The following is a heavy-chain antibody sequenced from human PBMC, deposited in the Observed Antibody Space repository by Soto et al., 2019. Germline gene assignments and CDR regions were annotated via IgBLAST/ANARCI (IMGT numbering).Heavy chain of an antibody. D-gene: IGHD6-13*01. J-gene: IGHJ5*02. V-gene: IGHV6-1*01. CDR2: TYYRSKWYN. CDR1: GDSVSSNSAA. CDR3: ARDGGLRPLGYSSSPWWFDP. Sequence: PSQTLSLTCAISGDSVSSNSAAWNWIRQSPSRGLEWLGRTYYRSKWYNDYAVSVKSRITINPDTSKNQFSLQLNSVTPEDTAVYYCARDGGLRPLGYSSSPWWFDPWGQGTLVTVSS.